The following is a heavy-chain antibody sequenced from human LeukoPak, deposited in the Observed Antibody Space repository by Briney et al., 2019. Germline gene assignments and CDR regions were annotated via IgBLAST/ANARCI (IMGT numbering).Heavy chain of an antibody. Sequence: LWCGASGFTISSYGVRWVRQYKGKGLEWVAVIWYDGSNKYYADSVKGRFTISRDNSKNTLYLQMNSLRAEDTAVYYCARDLSSGWTPYFDYWGQGTLVTVSS. CDR1: GFTISSYG. CDR3: ARDLSSGWTPYFDY. D-gene: IGHD6-19*01. J-gene: IGHJ4*02. CDR2: IWYDGSNK. V-gene: IGHV3-33*01.